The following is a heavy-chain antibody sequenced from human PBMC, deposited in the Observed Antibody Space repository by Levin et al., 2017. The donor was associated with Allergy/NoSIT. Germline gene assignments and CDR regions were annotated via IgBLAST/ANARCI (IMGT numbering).Heavy chain of an antibody. D-gene: IGHD2-2*02. V-gene: IGHV3-7*01. J-gene: IGHJ5*02. CDR3: ARDLLTGYCGSTSCHNWFDP. CDR2: IKYDGSEE. CDR1: GFSFSTYW. Sequence: GESLKISCVGSGFSFSTYWMTWVRQVPGKGLEWVANIKYDGSEEYYVDSVKGRFTISRDNAKNSVFLQMKSLRAEDTALYYCARDLLTGYCGSTSCHNWFDPWGQGTLVIVSS.